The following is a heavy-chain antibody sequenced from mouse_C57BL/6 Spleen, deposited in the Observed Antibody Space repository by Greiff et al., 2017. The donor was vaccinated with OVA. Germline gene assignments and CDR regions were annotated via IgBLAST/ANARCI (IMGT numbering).Heavy chain of an antibody. CDR2: IYPGDGDT. D-gene: IGHD1-1*01. V-gene: IGHV1-82*01. Sequence: QVQLQQSGPELVKPGASVKISCKASGYAFSSSWMNWVKQRPGKGLEWSGRIYPGDGDTNYNGKFKGKATLTADKSSSTAYMQLSSLTSEDSAVYFCAIPPYYGSDYFDYWGQGTTLTVSS. CDR3: AIPPYYGSDYFDY. J-gene: IGHJ2*01. CDR1: GYAFSSSW.